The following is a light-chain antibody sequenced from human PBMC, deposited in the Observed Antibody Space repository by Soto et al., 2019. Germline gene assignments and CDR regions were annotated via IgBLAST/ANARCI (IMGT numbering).Light chain of an antibody. Sequence: DIQMTQSPSSLSASVGDRVTITCRASQSISSYLNWYQQKPGKAPKLLIYAASSLQSVVPSRFSGSGSGTDFTLTISSLQPEDFATYYCQQSYSTLWTFGQGTTVEIK. CDR2: AAS. V-gene: IGKV1-39*01. J-gene: IGKJ1*01. CDR3: QQSYSTLWT. CDR1: QSISSY.